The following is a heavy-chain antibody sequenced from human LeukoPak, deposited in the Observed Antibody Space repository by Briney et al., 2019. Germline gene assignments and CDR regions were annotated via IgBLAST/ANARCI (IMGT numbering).Heavy chain of an antibody. CDR2: IYYTGTT. CDR3: ARMSLLGVQKSLLSDH. D-gene: IGHD5-24*01. CDR1: GGSINSISFY. Sequence: PSETLSPTCTVSGGSINSISFYWGWIRQPPGKGLEWIGSIYYTGTTSHNPSLKSRVTMSIDTSKNRFSLRLSSVTAADTAVYYCARMSLLGVQKSLLSDHWGQGTLVTVSS. J-gene: IGHJ4*02. V-gene: IGHV4-39*02.